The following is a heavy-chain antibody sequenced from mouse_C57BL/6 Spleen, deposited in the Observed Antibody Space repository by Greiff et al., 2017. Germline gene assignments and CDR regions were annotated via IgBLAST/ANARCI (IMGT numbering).Heavy chain of an antibody. Sequence: QVQLQQSGAELVRPGASVTLSCKASGYTFTDYEMHWVKQTPVHGLEWIGAIDPETGGTAYNQKFKGKAILTADKSSSTAYMELRSLTSEDSAVYYCAREGDYGDYDYWGQGTTLTVSS. CDR3: AREGDYGDYDY. CDR1: GYTFTDYE. CDR2: IDPETGGT. D-gene: IGHD2-13*01. V-gene: IGHV1-15*01. J-gene: IGHJ2*01.